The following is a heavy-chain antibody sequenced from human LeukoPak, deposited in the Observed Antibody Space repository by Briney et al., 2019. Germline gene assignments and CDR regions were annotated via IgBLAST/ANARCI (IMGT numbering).Heavy chain of an antibody. D-gene: IGHD4-17*01. CDR3: ATRDLYGEVRY. V-gene: IGHV3-23*01. J-gene: IGHJ4*02. CDR1: GFTFSSYA. CDR2: ISGSGGST. Sequence: GGSLRLSCAASGFTFSSYAMSWVRQAPGKGLEWVSAISGSGGSTYYADSVKGRFTISRDNSKNTLYLQMNSLRAEDTAVYYCATRDLYGEVRYWGQGTLVTVSS.